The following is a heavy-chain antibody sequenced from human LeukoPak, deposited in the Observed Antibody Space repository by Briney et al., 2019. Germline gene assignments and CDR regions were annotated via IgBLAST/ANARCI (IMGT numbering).Heavy chain of an antibody. CDR1: GYTFTIYY. CDR2: INPSGGRR. V-gene: IGHV1-46*01. J-gene: IGHJ3*02. D-gene: IGHD6-13*01. Sequence: GASVTVSFKASGYTFTIYYMHWVRQAPGPGREWMGLINPSGGRRRYEQKFQGRVTMTRDTSTSTVYMELSSLRSEDTAVYYCAIPRGAAAGPDACDMWGQGTIVSVSS. CDR3: AIPRGAAAGPDACDM.